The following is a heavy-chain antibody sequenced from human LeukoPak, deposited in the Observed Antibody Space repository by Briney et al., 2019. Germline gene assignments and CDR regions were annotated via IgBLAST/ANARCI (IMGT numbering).Heavy chain of an antibody. CDR2: IYTSGST. V-gene: IGHV4-61*02. CDR1: GGSISSGSYY. D-gene: IGHD3-10*01. J-gene: IGHJ3*02. Sequence: PSETLSLTCAVSGGSISSGSYYWSWIRQPAGKGLEWVVRIYTSGSTNYTPSLNSRPTTSVNTTKHQFSLKLSSVTAADTAVYYCARAPRGGGPIDAFDIWGQGTMVTVSS. CDR3: ARAPRGGGPIDAFDI.